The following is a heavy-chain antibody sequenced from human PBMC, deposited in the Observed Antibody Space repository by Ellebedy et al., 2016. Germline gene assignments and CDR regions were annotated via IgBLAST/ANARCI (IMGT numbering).Heavy chain of an antibody. CDR2: INHSGST. CDR3: ARLDFWSGSYRRKDYNTMDV. D-gene: IGHD3-3*01. CDR1: AVSISNNNW. J-gene: IGHJ6*02. V-gene: IGHV4-4*02. Sequence: GSLRLSCTVSAVSISNNNWWSWVRQSPGKGLEWIGEINHSGSTNYNPSLMGRVTISVDTSKNQFSLNLPSVTAADTAVYYCARLDFWSGSYRRKDYNTMDVWGQGTTVTVSS.